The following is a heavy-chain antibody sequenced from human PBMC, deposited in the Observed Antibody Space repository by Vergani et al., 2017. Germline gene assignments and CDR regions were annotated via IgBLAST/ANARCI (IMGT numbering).Heavy chain of an antibody. D-gene: IGHD3-3*01. V-gene: IGHV3-30-3*01. Sequence: QVQLVESGGGVVQPGRSLRLSCAASGFTFSSYAMHWVRQAPGKGLEWVAVISYDGSNKYYADSVKGRFTISRDNSKNTLYLQMNSLRAEDTAVYYCARDIKGYDFWSPGVWGKGTTVTVSS. CDR3: ARDIKGYDFWSPGV. CDR2: ISYDGSNK. CDR1: GFTFSSYA. J-gene: IGHJ6*04.